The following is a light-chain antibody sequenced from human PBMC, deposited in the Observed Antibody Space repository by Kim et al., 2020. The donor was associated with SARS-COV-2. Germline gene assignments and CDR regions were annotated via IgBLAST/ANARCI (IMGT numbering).Light chain of an antibody. Sequence: SYELTQPPSVSVAPGKTATISCGGNSLVAKTVHWYQHKPGQAPVLVIQYDNERPSGIPERISASTSGNTATLTVSRVEAGDEADYYCQVWDSDSDLVVFGGGTQLTVL. V-gene: IGLV3-21*04. J-gene: IGLJ3*02. CDR2: YDN. CDR3: QVWDSDSDLVV. CDR1: SLVAKT.